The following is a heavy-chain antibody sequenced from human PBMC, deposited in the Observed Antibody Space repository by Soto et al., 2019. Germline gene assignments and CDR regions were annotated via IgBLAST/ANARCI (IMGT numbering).Heavy chain of an antibody. V-gene: IGHV4-39*01. J-gene: IGHJ6*03. CDR3: ARHVGGGYVRYYYYIDV. Sequence: QLQLQESGPGLVKPSETLSLTCTVSGGSISRSSYYWGWIRQPPGQGLLWIGSMYYGGRSYYNLSLKSRVTISVDTSKNQLSRKVSSVTAADTAVYYCARHVGGGYVRYYYYIDVWGKGTTVTVSS. CDR2: MYYGGRS. CDR1: GGSISRSSYY. D-gene: IGHD5-12*01.